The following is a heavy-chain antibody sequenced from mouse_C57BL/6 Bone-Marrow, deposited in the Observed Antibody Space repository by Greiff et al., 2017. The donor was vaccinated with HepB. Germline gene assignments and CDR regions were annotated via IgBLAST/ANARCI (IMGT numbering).Heavy chain of an antibody. CDR2: ILPSIGRT. J-gene: IGHJ4*01. CDR3: ARDSIYYYGSSYRYYAMDY. Sequence: QVQLQQSGSELRSPGSSVKLSCKDFDSEVFPIAYMSWVRQKPGHGFEWIGGILPSIGRTIYGEKFEDKATLDADTLSNTAYLELNSLTSEDSAIYYCARDSIYYYGSSYRYYAMDYWGQGTSVTVSS. V-gene: IGHV15-2*01. D-gene: IGHD1-1*01. CDR1: DSEVFPIAY.